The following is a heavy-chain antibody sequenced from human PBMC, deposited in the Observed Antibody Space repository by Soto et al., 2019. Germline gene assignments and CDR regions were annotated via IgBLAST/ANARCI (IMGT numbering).Heavy chain of an antibody. D-gene: IGHD1-26*01. J-gene: IGHJ1*01. V-gene: IGHV4-39*01. CDR3: ARLRSGSYYTPAYFQH. CDR1: GGSISSSSYY. CDR2: IYYSGST. Sequence: QLQLQESGPGLVKPSETLSLTCTVSGGSISSSSYYWGWIRQPPGKGLEWIGSIYYSGSTYYNPSFKSRVTISVATSKNQFSRKLSAVTAADTAVYYCARLRSGSYYTPAYFQHWGQGTLVTVSS.